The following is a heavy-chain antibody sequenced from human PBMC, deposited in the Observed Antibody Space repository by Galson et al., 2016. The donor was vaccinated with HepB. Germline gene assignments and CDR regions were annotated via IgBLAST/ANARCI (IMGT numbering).Heavy chain of an antibody. J-gene: IGHJ4*02. Sequence: ETLSLTCTVSGGSVSSGTYYWSWIRQPPGKGLKWIGYIHDSGSTNYNPSLKSRVTISVDTSKNQFSLRLNSVTAADTAVYYCARASGPLTYYYDSSGYEDYWGQGALVTVSS. V-gene: IGHV4-61*01. D-gene: IGHD3-22*01. CDR3: ARASGPLTYYYDSSGYEDY. CDR1: GGSVSSGTYY. CDR2: IHDSGST.